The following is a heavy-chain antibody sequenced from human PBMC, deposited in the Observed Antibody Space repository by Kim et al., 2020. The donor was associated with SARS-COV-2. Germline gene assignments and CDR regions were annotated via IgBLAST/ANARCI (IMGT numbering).Heavy chain of an antibody. V-gene: IGHV4-59*08. CDR3: ARHDYGVSSGGYFDL. Sequence: SETLSLTCTVSGGSISRYYWSWIRQPPGKGLDWIGYIYYTGSTTYNPSLKSRVTISVDTSRNQFSLNLNSVTAADTAVYYCARHDYGVSSGGYFDLWGRGTLVTVSS. D-gene: IGHD4-17*01. CDR2: IYYTGST. J-gene: IGHJ2*01. CDR1: GGSISRYY.